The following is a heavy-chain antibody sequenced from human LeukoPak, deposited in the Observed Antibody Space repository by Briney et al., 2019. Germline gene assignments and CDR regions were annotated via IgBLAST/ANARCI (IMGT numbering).Heavy chain of an antibody. CDR2: IYPGDSDT. Sequence: HGESLKISCKGSGYSFTSYWIGWVRQMPGKGLEWMGIIYPGDSDTRYSPSFQGQVSMSVDKSITTAYLQWSSLKASDTAIYYCARQAYGSHFDAFDIWGQGTMVTVSS. CDR1: GYSFTSYW. J-gene: IGHJ3*02. D-gene: IGHD3-22*01. CDR3: ARQAYGSHFDAFDI. V-gene: IGHV5-51*01.